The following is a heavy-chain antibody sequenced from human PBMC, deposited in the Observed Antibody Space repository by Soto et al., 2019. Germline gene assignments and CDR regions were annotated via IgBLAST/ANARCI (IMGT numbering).Heavy chain of an antibody. V-gene: IGHV3-23*01. Sequence: GSLRLSCAASGFTFSIFGMNWVRQAPGKGLEWVSVISDSGDTTFHADSVKGRFTISRDNSKNILYLQMDSLRAEDTAVYYCAKAARTTTLYNFDFWGQGTLVTVSS. J-gene: IGHJ4*02. CDR1: GFTFSIFG. D-gene: IGHD1-1*01. CDR3: AKAARTTTLYNFDF. CDR2: ISDSGDTT.